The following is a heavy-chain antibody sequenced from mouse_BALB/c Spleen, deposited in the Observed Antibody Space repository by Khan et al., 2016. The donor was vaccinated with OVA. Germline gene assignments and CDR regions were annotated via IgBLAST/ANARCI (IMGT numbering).Heavy chain of an antibody. CDR2: INPSSGYT. CDR1: GYTFTSYT. J-gene: IGHJ3*01. V-gene: IGHV1-4*01. CDR3: ARDGAYYRNDGWFAY. Sequence: QVQLKESGAELARPGASVKMSCKASGYTFTSYTIHWIKQRPGQGLEWIGYINPSSGYTNYNQKFNDKATLTADKSSTTAYMQLSSLTSDDSAVYYCARDGAYYRNDGWFAYWGQGTLVTVSA. D-gene: IGHD2-14*01.